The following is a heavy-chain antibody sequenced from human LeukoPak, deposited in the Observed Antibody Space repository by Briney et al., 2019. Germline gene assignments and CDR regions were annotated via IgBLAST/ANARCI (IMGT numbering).Heavy chain of an antibody. CDR1: GYTFTSYG. V-gene: IGHV1-18*01. D-gene: IGHD3-10*01. J-gene: IGHJ6*03. CDR3: ARVVYGFGELLPDYYYMDV. Sequence: ASVKVSCKASGYTFTSYGISWVRQAPGQGLEWMGWISAYNGNTNYAQKLQGGVTMTTDTSTSTAYMELRSLRSDDTAVYYCARVVYGFGELLPDYYYMDVWGKGTTVTVSS. CDR2: ISAYNGNT.